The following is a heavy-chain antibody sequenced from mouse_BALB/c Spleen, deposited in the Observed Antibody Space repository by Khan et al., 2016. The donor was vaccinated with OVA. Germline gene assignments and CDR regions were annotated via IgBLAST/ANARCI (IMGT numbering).Heavy chain of an antibody. CDR2: INTETGEP. Sequence: QIQLVQSGPELKKPGETVKISCKASGYSFTDYSMHWVKQAPGKGLKWMGWINTETGEPTYADDFKGRFAFSLVTSVRPAYLQINNLKNEDTATYFCATSNPFYAMDYWGQGTSVTVSS. D-gene: IGHD4-1*01. J-gene: IGHJ4*01. V-gene: IGHV9-2-1*01. CDR1: GYSFTDYS. CDR3: ATSNPFYAMDY.